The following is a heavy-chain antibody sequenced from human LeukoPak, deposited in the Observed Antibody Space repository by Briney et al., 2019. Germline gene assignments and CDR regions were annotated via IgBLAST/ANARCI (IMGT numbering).Heavy chain of an antibody. V-gene: IGHV3-53*01. J-gene: IGHJ4*02. Sequence: GGSLRLSCTVSGFTVSSDSMSWVRQAPGKGLEWVSFIYSGGSTHYSDSVKGRFTISRDNSKNTLYLQMNSLRAEDTAVYYRARRAGAYSHPYGYWGQGTLVTVSS. CDR1: GFTVSSDS. CDR2: IYSGGST. D-gene: IGHD4/OR15-4a*01. CDR3: ARRAGAYSHPYGY.